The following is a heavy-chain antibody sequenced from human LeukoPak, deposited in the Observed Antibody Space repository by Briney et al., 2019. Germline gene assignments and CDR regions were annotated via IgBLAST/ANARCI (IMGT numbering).Heavy chain of an antibody. V-gene: IGHV1-69*13. CDR1: GGTFSSYA. Sequence: GASVKVPCKASGGTFSSYAISWVRQAPGQGLEWMGGIIPIFGTANYAQKFQGRVTITADESTSTAYMELSSLRSEDTAVYYCARADRIMITFGGPSYYMDVWGKGTTVTISS. J-gene: IGHJ6*03. CDR3: ARADRIMITFGGPSYYMDV. D-gene: IGHD3-16*01. CDR2: IIPIFGTA.